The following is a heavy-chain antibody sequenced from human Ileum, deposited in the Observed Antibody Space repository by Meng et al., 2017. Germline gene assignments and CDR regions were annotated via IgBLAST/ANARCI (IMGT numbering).Heavy chain of an antibody. D-gene: IGHD3-22*01. CDR3: ARVELRGDTRDSCGLDH. J-gene: IGHJ4*02. V-gene: IGHV4-34*01. CDR1: GGSLTDYY. CDR2: INHGGNT. Sequence: QPQDGGAGTLEPLETLSLTFAVYGGSLTDYYWSWIRQTPGKVLEWIGEINHGGNTNYNPSLKSRVTISIDTSRDQFSLKLTSVTAADTAVYYCARVELRGDTRDSCGLDHWGQGTLVTVSS.